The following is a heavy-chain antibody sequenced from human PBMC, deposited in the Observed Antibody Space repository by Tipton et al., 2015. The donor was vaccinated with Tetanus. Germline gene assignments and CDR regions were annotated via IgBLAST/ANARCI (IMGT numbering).Heavy chain of an antibody. V-gene: IGHV4-31*02. CDR1: GDSISRGGYS. Sequence: LRLSCTVSGDSISRGGYSWNWIRQHPEKGLEWIGNIYYSGSTYSSPSLKSRVSLSMDTSKNQFSLRLTSVTAADTAVYSCAGGLVRWYEPRGRGTLVSVSS. J-gene: IGHJ5*02. CDR2: IYYSGST. D-gene: IGHD3-10*01. CDR3: AGGLVRWYEP.